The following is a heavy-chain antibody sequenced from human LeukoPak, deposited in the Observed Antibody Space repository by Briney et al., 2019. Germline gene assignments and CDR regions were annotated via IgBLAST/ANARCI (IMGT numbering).Heavy chain of an antibody. CDR1: GFTFSSYS. CDR3: ARDAPDDYGDYDGDAFDI. CDR2: ISSSSSYI. Sequence: GGSLRLSCAASGFTFSSYSMNWVRQAPGKGLEWVSSISSSSSYIYYADSVKGRFTISRDNAKNSLYLQMNSLRAEDTAVYYCARDAPDDYGDYDGDAFDIWGQGTMVTVSS. J-gene: IGHJ3*02. D-gene: IGHD4-17*01. V-gene: IGHV3-21*01.